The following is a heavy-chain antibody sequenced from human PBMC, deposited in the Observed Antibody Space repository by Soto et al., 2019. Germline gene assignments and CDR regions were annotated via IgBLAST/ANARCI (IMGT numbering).Heavy chain of an antibody. V-gene: IGHV1-69*12. J-gene: IGHJ4*02. Sequence: QVQLVQSGAEVKKPGSSVKVSCKASGGTFSSYAISWVRQAPGQGLEWMGGIIPIFGTANYAQKFQGRVTNNGEEFPKNGLKEVRNLRSEVTAGLFCGRGGSLASFDYWGQGTLVTVSS. CDR1: GGTFSSYA. CDR3: GRGGSLASFDY. D-gene: IGHD3-16*01. CDR2: IIPIFGTA.